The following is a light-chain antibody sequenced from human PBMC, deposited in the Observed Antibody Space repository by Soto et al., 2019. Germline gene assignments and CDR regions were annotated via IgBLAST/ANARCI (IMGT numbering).Light chain of an antibody. Sequence: EIVLTQSPDTLSLSPGERATLSCRASQSVSSALLAWYQQKPGQAPRLLIYRASTRATGIPDRFTGSGSGTDLTLTISRLEHEDFEVYYCQQYESSPLTFGGGTKVAIK. CDR1: QSVSSAL. CDR3: QQYESSPLT. J-gene: IGKJ4*01. CDR2: RAS. V-gene: IGKV3-20*01.